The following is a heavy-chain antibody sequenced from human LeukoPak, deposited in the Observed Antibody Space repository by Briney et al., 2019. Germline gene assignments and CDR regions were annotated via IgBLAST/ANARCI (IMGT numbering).Heavy chain of an antibody. J-gene: IGHJ4*02. CDR3: ARSREMATISGPPDY. CDR1: GYTFTSYY. Sequence: ASVKVSCKASGYTFTSYYMHWVRQAPGQGLEWMGIINPSGGSTSYAQKFQGRVTMTRDTSTSTVYMVLSSLRSEDTAVYYCARSREMATISGPPDYWGQGTLVTVST. D-gene: IGHD5-12*01. CDR2: INPSGGST. V-gene: IGHV1-46*01.